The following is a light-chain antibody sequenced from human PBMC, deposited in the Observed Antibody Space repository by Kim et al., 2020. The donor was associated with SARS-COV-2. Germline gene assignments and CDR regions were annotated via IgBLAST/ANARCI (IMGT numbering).Light chain of an antibody. V-gene: IGKV1-9*01. CDR2: AAS. CDR3: QQLNSFPRT. Sequence: IQLTQSPSSLSASVGDRVTITCRASQGISSYLAWYQQKPGKAPDLLIYAASTLQSGVPSRFSGSGSGTAFTLTISSLQPEDSATYYCQQLNSFPRTFGGGTKLEIK. J-gene: IGKJ4*01. CDR1: QGISSY.